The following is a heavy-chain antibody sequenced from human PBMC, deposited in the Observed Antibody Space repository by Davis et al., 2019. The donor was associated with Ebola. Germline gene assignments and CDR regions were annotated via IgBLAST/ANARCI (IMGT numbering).Heavy chain of an antibody. Sequence: GESLKISCAASGFTFSSYWMHWVRQAPGKGLVWVSRINNDGTGTNYADSVKGRFTISRDNAKNTMYLQMNSLRAEDTAGYYCARAYGYGGDYWGQGTLVTVSS. D-gene: IGHD4-23*01. V-gene: IGHV3-74*01. J-gene: IGHJ4*02. CDR2: INNDGTGT. CDR3: ARAYGYGGDY. CDR1: GFTFSSYW.